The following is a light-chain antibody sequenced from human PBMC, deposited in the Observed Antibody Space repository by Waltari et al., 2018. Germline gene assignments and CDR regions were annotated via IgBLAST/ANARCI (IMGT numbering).Light chain of an antibody. CDR2: HAS. J-gene: IGKJ1*01. Sequence: EIVLTQSPGTLSMSPGERATLAWTASQSVGRYLVWYQQKPGQAPRLLIYHASNRATGIPDRFSGGGAGTGFSLTISRLEPEDLAVYYCQKDESLPATFGQGTKVEI. V-gene: IGKV3-20*01. CDR3: QKDESLPAT. CDR1: QSVGRY.